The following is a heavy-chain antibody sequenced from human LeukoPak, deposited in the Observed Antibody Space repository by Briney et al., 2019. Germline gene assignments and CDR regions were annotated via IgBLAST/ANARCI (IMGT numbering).Heavy chain of an antibody. Sequence: ASVKVSCKASGYTFTTYDINWVRQATGHGLEWLGWMNPNSANTGYAQKFQGRLTITRNTSISTAYMELSSLRSEDTAVYYCARGPVYGIWGALSTPYYFDYWGQGTLVTVSS. CDR2: MNPNSANT. J-gene: IGHJ4*02. CDR3: ARGPVYGIWGALSTPYYFDY. V-gene: IGHV1-8*03. D-gene: IGHD2-8*01. CDR1: GYTFTTYD.